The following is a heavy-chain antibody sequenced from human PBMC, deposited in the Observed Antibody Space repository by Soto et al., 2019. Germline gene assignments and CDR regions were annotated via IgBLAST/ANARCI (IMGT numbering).Heavy chain of an antibody. CDR1: GGSFSGYY. CDR2: INHSGST. CDR3: ARTTAFVSGTYPPAHFDY. V-gene: IGHV4-34*01. D-gene: IGHD3-16*01. J-gene: IGHJ4*02. Sequence: SETLSLTCAVYGGSFSGYYWSWIRQSPGKGLEWIGEINHSGSTNYTPSLKSRVTISVDTSKNQVSLKLSSVAAADTAVYYCARTTAFVSGTYPPAHFDYWGQGTRVTVSS.